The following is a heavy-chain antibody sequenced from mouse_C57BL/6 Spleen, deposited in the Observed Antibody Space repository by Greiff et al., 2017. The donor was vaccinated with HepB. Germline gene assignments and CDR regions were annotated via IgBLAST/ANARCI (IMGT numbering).Heavy chain of an antibody. CDR2: IYPSDSET. CDR3: ARSPRKDYLDY. V-gene: IGHV1-61*01. Sequence: QVQLQQPGAELVRPGSSVKLSCKASGYTFTSYWMDWVKQRPGQGLEWIGNIYPSDSETHYNQKFKDKATLTVDKSSSTAYMQFSSLTSEDSAVYYCARSPRKDYLDYWGQGTTLTVSS. CDR1: GYTFTSYW. J-gene: IGHJ2*01.